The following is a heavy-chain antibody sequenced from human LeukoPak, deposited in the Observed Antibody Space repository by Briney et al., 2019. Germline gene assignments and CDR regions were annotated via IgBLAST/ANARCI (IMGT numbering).Heavy chain of an antibody. CDR2: THYSGNT. CDR3: ARYCDGGRCYSRAYDY. D-gene: IGHD2-15*01. CDR1: GGSISSYY. V-gene: IGHV4-59*01. J-gene: IGHJ4*02. Sequence: PSETLSLTCTVSGGSISSYYWNWIRQPPGKGLEWIGYTHYSGNTNYNPSLKSRVTISVDTSKNQFSLNLASVTAADTAVYYCARYCDGGRCYSRAYDYWGQGTLVTVSS.